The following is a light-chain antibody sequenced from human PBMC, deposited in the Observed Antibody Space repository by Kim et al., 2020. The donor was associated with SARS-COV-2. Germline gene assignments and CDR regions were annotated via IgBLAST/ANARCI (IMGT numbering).Light chain of an antibody. CDR2: GAS. J-gene: IGKJ4*01. CDR1: QAVNDY. V-gene: IGKV1-9*01. CDR3: QQPNSYWLT. Sequence: DIHLTQSPSFLSASVGDRVTITCRASQAVNDYVAWYQQKPGKAPKLLIYGASNLQSGVPSRFSGRGSGTEFTLTISSLQPEDFATYYCQQPNSYWLTFGGGTKVDI.